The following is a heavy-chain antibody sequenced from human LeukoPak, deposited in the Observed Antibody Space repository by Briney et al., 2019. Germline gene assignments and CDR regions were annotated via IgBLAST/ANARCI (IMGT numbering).Heavy chain of an antibody. CDR3: AKRGVVIRVILVGFNKEAYYFDS. Sequence: GGSLRLLRAVSGINLSNYGMSWVRQAPGKGREWVAGISGSGGGTNYAHSVKGRFTVSRDNPKNTLYLQMNSLRAEDTDFYFCAKRGVVIRVILVGFNKEAYYFDSWGQGALVTVSS. CDR1: GINLSNYG. D-gene: IGHD3-22*01. CDR2: ISGSGGGT. J-gene: IGHJ4*02. V-gene: IGHV3-23*01.